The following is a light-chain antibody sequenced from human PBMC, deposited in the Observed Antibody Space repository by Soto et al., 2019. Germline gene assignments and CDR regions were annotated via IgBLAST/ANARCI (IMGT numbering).Light chain of an antibody. V-gene: IGKV2-28*01. J-gene: IGKJ1*01. CDR3: MQALQTPWT. Sequence: DIVMTQSPLSPPVTPGEPASISCRSSQSLLHSNGYNYLDWYLQKPGQSPRLLIYLGSDRASGVPDRFSGSGSGTDFTLKISRVEAEDVGVYYCMQALQTPWTFGQGTKVEIK. CDR2: LGS. CDR1: QSLLHSNGYNY.